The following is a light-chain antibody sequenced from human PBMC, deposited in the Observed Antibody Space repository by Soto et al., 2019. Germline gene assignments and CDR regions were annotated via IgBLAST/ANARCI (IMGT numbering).Light chain of an antibody. V-gene: IGKV1-5*03. J-gene: IGKJ2*01. CDR2: KAS. CDR3: QQYNMYPYT. CDR1: QTISSW. Sequence: DIQMTQSPSTLSASVGDRVTITCRASQTISSWLAWYQQKPRKAPRLLVHKASSLEAGVPSRFSGSGFGTEFTLTISSLQPDDFATYYCQQYNMYPYTFGQGTKLEIK.